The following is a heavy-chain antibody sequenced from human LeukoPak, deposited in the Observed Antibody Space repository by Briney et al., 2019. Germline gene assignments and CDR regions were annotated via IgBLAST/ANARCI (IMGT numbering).Heavy chain of an antibody. J-gene: IGHJ3*02. V-gene: IGHV1-18*01. CDR1: GYTFTSYG. CDR2: ISAYNGNT. D-gene: IGHD6-19*01. CDR3: ARDLYNSGWTGAFDI. Sequence: ASVKVSCKASGYTFTSYGISWVRQAPGQGLEWMGWISAYNGNTNYAQKLQGRVTMTTDTSTSTAYMELSSLRSDDTAVYYCARDLYNSGWTGAFDIWGQGTMVTVSS.